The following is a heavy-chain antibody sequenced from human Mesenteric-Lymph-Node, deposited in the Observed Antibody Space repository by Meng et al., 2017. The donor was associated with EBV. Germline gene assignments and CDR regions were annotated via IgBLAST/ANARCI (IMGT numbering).Heavy chain of an antibody. J-gene: IGHJ4*02. D-gene: IGHD6-19*01. Sequence: QVRLGGSGGGVVPPGRSLRLACGASGVTFSSYGIHWVRQAPGKGLEWVALISYDGSIEYYADSVKGRFTISRGNSKNTVYLQMYTLRAEDTAVYYCAKDKSMAGRYYFDYWGQGTLVTVSS. CDR3: AKDKSMAGRYYFDY. V-gene: IGHV3-30*18. CDR2: ISYDGSIE. CDR1: GVTFSSYG.